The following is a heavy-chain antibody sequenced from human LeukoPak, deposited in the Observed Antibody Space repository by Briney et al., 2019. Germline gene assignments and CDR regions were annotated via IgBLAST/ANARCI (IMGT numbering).Heavy chain of an antibody. J-gene: IGHJ4*02. Sequence: SETLSLTCAVYGGSFSGYYWSWIRQPPGKGLEWIGEINHSGSTNYNPSLKSRATISVDTSKNQFSLKLSSVTAADTAGYYCARRGLRAVAADFDYWGQGTLVTVSS. V-gene: IGHV4-34*01. D-gene: IGHD6-19*01. CDR1: GGSFSGYY. CDR2: INHSGST. CDR3: ARRGLRAVAADFDY.